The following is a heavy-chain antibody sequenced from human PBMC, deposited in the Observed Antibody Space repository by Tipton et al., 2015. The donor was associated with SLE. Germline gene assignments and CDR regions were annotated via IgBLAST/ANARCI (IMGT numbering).Heavy chain of an antibody. CDR1: GGSISSYY. J-gene: IGHJ4*02. CDR3: AGVATMVRGVTAVFDY. Sequence: LRLSCTVSGGSISSYYWNWIRQPPGKGLEWIGYIYYSGSTNYNPSLKSRVTISVDTSKNQFSLKLSSVTAADTAVYYCAGVATMVRGVTAVFDYWGQGTLVTVSS. CDR2: IYYSGST. V-gene: IGHV4-59*08. D-gene: IGHD3-10*01.